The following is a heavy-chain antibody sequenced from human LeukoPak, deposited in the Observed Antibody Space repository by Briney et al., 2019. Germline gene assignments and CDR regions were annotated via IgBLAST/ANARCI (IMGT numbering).Heavy chain of an antibody. CDR2: IYHSGKT. J-gene: IGHJ5*02. Sequence: SETLSLTCTVSGYSISSGYNWGWIRQPPGKGLEWIGSIYHSGKTYYNPSLKSRVTISVDTSKNQFSLKLNSVTAADTAVYYCARGGYSGYDSRRVLGEFGPWGQGTLVTVSS. V-gene: IGHV4-38-2*02. D-gene: IGHD5-12*01. CDR1: GYSISSGYN. CDR3: ARGGYSGYDSRRVLGEFGP.